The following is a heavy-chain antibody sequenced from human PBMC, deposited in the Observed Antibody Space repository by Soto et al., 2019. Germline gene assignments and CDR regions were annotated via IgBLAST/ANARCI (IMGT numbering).Heavy chain of an antibody. J-gene: IGHJ3*02. V-gene: IGHV3-30*04. CDR1: GFTFSSYA. Sequence: XGSLRLSCSASGFTFSSYAMHWVRQAPGTGPEWVAATSSDGTDNVYADSVSGRFTISRDNSKNTLYLQMNSLRSEDAAVYYCARTYECAKSDCYRAFDIWGQGTMVTVSS. CDR2: TSSDGTDN. D-gene: IGHD2-21*02. CDR3: ARTYECAKSDCYRAFDI.